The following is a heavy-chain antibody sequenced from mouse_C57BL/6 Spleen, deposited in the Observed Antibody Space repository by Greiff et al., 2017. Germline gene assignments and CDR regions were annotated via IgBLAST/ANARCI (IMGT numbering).Heavy chain of an antibody. CDR3: ARHPIYYYGSSYDYYAMDY. Sequence: EVKLVESGGGLVKPGGSLKLSCAASGFTFSSYTMSWVRQTPEKRLEWVATISGGGGNTYYPDSVKGRFTISRDNAKNTLYLQVSSLRSEDTALYYCARHPIYYYGSSYDYYAMDYWGQGTSVTVSS. D-gene: IGHD1-1*01. CDR2: ISGGGGNT. J-gene: IGHJ4*01. CDR1: GFTFSSYT. V-gene: IGHV5-9*01.